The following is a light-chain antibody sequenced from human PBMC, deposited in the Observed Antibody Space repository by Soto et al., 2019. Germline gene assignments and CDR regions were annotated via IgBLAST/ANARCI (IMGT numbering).Light chain of an antibody. J-gene: IGKJ1*01. Sequence: DIQLTQSPSLLSASVRDRVTITCRASQSMNKWLAWYQQKPGKAPKLLIYDVSVLETGVPARFRGSGSGTEVTLTISSLQPEDFAMYYCQHCNGYSWTFGQGTK. CDR3: QHCNGYSWT. CDR2: DVS. V-gene: IGKV1-5*01. CDR1: QSMNKW.